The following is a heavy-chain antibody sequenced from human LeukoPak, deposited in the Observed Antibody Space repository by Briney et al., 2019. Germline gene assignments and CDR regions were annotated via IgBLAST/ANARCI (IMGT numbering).Heavy chain of an antibody. D-gene: IGHD6-13*01. CDR2: INPDGGST. V-gene: IGHV1-46*01. CDR1: GYTFTSYW. J-gene: IGHJ4*02. CDR3: ARAPRNSSTMLDY. Sequence: ASVKVSCKASGYTFTSYWIQWVPQAPGQGLEWMGLINPDGGSTAYAHGFQGRVTMTRDTSTSTVYMDFSSLRSEDTALYYCARAPRNSSTMLDYWGQGTLVTVSS.